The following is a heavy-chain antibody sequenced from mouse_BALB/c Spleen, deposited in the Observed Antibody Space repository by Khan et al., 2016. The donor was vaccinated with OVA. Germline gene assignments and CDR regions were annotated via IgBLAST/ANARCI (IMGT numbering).Heavy chain of an antibody. CDR1: GYTFTDYA. CDR3: VRGEKFAY. J-gene: IGHJ3*01. CDR2: ISTNYGDA. D-gene: IGHD2-13*01. V-gene: IGHV1S137*01. Sequence: QVQLKQSGAELVRPGVSVKISCKASGYTFTDYAMHWVKQRHAKSLEWIGVISTNYGDADYNQKFQGKASMTVDRSSSTVYMELARLTSEDSAIYYCVRGEKFAYWDQRTLVTVSA.